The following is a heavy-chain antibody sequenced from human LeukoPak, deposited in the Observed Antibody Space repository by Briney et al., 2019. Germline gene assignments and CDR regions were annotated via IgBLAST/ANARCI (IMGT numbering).Heavy chain of an antibody. CDR2: ISYDGSNK. CDR3: ARAKGDADAFDI. D-gene: IGHD2-2*01. V-gene: IGHV3-30*04. J-gene: IGHJ3*02. Sequence: GRSLRLSCAASGSTFSSYAMHWVRQAPGKGLEWVAVISYDGSNKYYADSVKGRFTISRDNSKNTLYLQMNSLRAEDTAVYYCARAKGDADAFDIWGQGTMVTVSS. CDR1: GSTFSSYA.